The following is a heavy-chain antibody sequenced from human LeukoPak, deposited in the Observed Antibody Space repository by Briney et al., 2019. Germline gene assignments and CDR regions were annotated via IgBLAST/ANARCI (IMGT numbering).Heavy chain of an antibody. D-gene: IGHD3-3*01. CDR1: GYTFIDYT. J-gene: IGHJ5*02. V-gene: IGHV1-3*01. CDR3: ARRAILEWLSFDP. CDR2: INGGSGNT. Sequence: ASVKVSCKASGYTFIDYTMHWLRQAPGQRLDWMGWINGGSGNTKYSPEFQGRVTITRDTSASTGYMELSSLRSEDTAVYYCARRAILEWLSFDPWGQGTLVTVSS.